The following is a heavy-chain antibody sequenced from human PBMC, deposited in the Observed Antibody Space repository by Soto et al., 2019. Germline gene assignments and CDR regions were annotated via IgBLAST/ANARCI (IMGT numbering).Heavy chain of an antibody. J-gene: IGHJ4*02. Sequence: QITLKESGPTLVKPTQTLTLTCTFSGFSRSTRDVGVGWIRQPPGKALEWLAVIYWDDSKTYRPSLESRLTITKDTSRNHVALTMTNMDPVDTATYYCAHAYGGRSLYWGQGTLVTVSS. CDR2: IYWDDSK. V-gene: IGHV2-5*02. CDR3: AHAYGGRSLY. CDR1: GFSRSTRDVG. D-gene: IGHD1-26*01.